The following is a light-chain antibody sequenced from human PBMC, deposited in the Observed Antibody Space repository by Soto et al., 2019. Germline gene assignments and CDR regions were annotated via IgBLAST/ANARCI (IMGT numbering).Light chain of an antibody. CDR3: QQYGSSPWT. CDR1: QSVSGTY. J-gene: IGKJ1*01. V-gene: IGKV3-20*01. CDR2: GAS. Sequence: ELVLTQSPGTLSLSPGERATLSCRSSQSVSGTYLAWYQHKPGQAPRLLIYGASSRATGISDRFSGSGSGTDFTLIISRLESEEFAVYYCQQYGSSPWTVGQGTKVDI.